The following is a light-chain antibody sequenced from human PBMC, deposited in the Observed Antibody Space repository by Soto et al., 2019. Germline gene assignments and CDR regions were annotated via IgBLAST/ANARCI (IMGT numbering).Light chain of an antibody. CDR3: SSYTSAFPLV. CDR1: SSDVGFHNY. J-gene: IGLJ2*01. CDR2: EAT. V-gene: IGLV2-14*01. Sequence: QSALTQPASVSGSPGQSITISCTGSSSDVGFHNYVAWYQQRPGEVPKLIISEATNRPSGVSGRFSGSKSGNTASLTVAGLQAEDEGHYYCSSYTSAFPLVFGGGTKLTVL.